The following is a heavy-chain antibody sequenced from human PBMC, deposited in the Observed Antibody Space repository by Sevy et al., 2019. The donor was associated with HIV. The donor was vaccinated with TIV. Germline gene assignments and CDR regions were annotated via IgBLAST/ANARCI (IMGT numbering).Heavy chain of an antibody. CDR2: IHSGGST. V-gene: IGHV3-66*02. D-gene: IGHD2-2*01. CDR3: VRDAVLPTAKEYYYYMDV. J-gene: IGHJ6*03. CDR1: GFTVINNY. Sequence: GGSLRLSCAASGFTVINNYMTWLRQAPGKGLEWVSVIHSGGSTYYADSVKGRFTISRDNSKNTLYLQMNSLRTEDTAVYYCVRDAVLPTAKEYYYYMDVWGKWTTVTASS.